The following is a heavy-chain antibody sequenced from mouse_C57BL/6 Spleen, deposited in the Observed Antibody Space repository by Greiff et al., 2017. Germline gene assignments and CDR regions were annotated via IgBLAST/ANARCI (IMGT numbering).Heavy chain of an antibody. CDR3: ARGYYGFDY. D-gene: IGHD1-1*01. CDR1: GYSITSGYY. J-gene: IGHJ2*01. CDR2: ISYDGSN. Sequence: EVQLQQSGPGLVKPSQSLSLTCSVTGYSITSGYYWNWIRQFPGNKLEWMGYISYDGSNNYNPSLKNRISLTRDTSKNQFFLKLNSVTTEDTATYCGARGYYGFDYWGQGTTLTVSS. V-gene: IGHV3-6*01.